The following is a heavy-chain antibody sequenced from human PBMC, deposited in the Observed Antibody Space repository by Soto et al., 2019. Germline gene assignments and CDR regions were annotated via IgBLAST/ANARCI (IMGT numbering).Heavy chain of an antibody. J-gene: IGHJ4*02. CDR3: ARVISSRDEYFDY. V-gene: IGHV3-74*01. CDR2: IVSDGGRT. Sequence: PGGSLRLSCAGSGFTFSRYWMHWVRQVPGKGLVWVANIVSDGGRTTYADSVKGRFTISRDNAKNTLYLQMDSLRVEDTAVYYCARVISSRDEYFDYWGQGTVVTVSS. D-gene: IGHD2-2*01. CDR1: GFTFSRYW.